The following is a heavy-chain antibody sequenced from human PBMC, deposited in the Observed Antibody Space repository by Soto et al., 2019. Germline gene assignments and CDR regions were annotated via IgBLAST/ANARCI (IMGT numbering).Heavy chain of an antibody. CDR1: GYTFTGYY. CDR2: MNPNSGNT. J-gene: IGHJ4*02. V-gene: IGHV1-8*02. CDR3: ARGLTEATFPFRDY. D-gene: IGHD6-25*01. Sequence: GASVKVSCKASGYTFTGYYMHWVRHAPGQGLEWMGWMNPNSGNTGYAQKFQGRVTMTRNTFISTAYMELSSLRSEDTVVYFCARGLTEATFPFRDYWGQGTLVTVSS.